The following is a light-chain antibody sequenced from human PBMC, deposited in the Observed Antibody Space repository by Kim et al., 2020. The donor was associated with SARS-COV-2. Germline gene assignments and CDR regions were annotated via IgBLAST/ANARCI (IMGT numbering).Light chain of an antibody. CDR2: AAS. CDR3: LQSYITPFT. J-gene: IGKJ3*01. CDR1: QSISSH. Sequence: DIQMTQSPSSLSASVGDRVTITCRTTQSISSHLNWYRQKPGRAPKLLISAASTLQGGVPSRFSGSGSETDFTLTISSLQPDDFATYFCLQSYITPFTFGPGTKVDIK. V-gene: IGKV1-39*01.